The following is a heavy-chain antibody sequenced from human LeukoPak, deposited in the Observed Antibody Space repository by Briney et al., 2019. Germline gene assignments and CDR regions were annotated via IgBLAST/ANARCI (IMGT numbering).Heavy chain of an antibody. D-gene: IGHD1-26*01. CDR3: NSRWELGY. CDR1: GFTFSSYA. J-gene: IGHJ4*02. V-gene: IGHV3-23*01. CDR2: ISSTGGSA. Sequence: GGSLRLSCAASGFTFSSYAMYWVRQAPGKGLEWVSGISSTGGSANYADSVKGRFTMSRDNSKNTLYLQMSRMRADDTAVYYCNSRWELGYWGQGTLVTVFS.